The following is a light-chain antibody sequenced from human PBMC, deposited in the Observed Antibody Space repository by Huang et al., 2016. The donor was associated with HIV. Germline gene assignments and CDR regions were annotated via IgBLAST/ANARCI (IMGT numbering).Light chain of an antibody. CDR1: QRITSY. CDR2: GAS. CDR3: QQSYSLPQT. V-gene: IGKV1-39*01. J-gene: IGKJ2*01. Sequence: DIQMTQSPSSLSASVGDRVTITCRAGQRITSYLNWYHQKPGKAPELLIYGASTLHAGVPSRFSGSGSGTHFTLTITLLQPEDSGIYYCQQSYSLPQTFGQGTKLEI.